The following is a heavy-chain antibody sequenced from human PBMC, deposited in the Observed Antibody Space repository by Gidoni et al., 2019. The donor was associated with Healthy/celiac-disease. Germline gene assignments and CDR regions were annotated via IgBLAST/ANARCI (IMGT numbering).Heavy chain of an antibody. J-gene: IGHJ2*01. CDR3: ARMTYDFWSGGQYWYFDL. V-gene: IGHV2-70*04. Sequence: QVTLKESGPALVKPTQTLTLTCTFSGFSLSTSGMRVSWIRQPPGKALEWLARIDWDDDKFYSTSLKTRLTISKDTSKNQVVLTMTNMDPVDTATYYCARMTYDFWSGGQYWYFDLWGRGTLVTVSS. CDR1: GFSLSTSGMR. CDR2: IDWDDDK. D-gene: IGHD3-3*01.